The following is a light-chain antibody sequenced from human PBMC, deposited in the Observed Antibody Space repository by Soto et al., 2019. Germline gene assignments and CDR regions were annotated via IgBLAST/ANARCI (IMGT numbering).Light chain of an antibody. CDR3: QQYGCSPQT. Sequence: EIVLTQSPATLSLSPGERATLSCRASQSVDISLAWYRQIPGQAPRLLIYGASNRATGIPVRFTGSGSGTDFTLTITTLGPEDFAVYYCQQYGCSPQTFGLGTKVDIK. CDR1: QSVDIS. V-gene: IGKV3-20*01. J-gene: IGKJ1*01. CDR2: GAS.